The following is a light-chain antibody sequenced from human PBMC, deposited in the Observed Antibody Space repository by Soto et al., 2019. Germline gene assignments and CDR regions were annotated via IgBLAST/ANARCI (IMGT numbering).Light chain of an antibody. CDR3: QSYDSYLSHFYV. J-gene: IGLJ1*01. Sequence: QPVVTQPPSVSGAPGQGVTISCTGSSSSIGAGYDVHWYQQVPGTAPKLLIYGNNNRPSGVPDRFSGSKSGTSASLAITGLQAEDEADYYCQSYDSYLSHFYVFGTGTKLTVL. V-gene: IGLV1-40*01. CDR1: SSSIGAGYD. CDR2: GNN.